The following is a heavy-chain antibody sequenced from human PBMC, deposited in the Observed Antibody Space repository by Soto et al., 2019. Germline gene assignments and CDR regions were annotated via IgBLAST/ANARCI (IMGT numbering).Heavy chain of an antibody. V-gene: IGHV3-33*01. CDR1: GFTFSSYG. CDR3: ARAQLGELGGDYYYYYGMDV. J-gene: IGHJ6*02. Sequence: GGSLRLSCAASGFTFSSYGMHWVRQAPGKGLEWVAVIWYDGSNKYYADSVKGRFTISRDNSKNTLYLQMNSLRAEDTAVYYCARAQLGELGGDYYYYYGMDVWGQGTTVTAP. D-gene: IGHD7-27*01. CDR2: IWYDGSNK.